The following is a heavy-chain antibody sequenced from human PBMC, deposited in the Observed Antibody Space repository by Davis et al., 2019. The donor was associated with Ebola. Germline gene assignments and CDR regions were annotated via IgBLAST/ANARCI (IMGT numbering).Heavy chain of an antibody. CDR1: GGIFRNFA. V-gene: IGHV1-69*13. Sequence: AASVKVSCKASGGIFRNFAISWVRQAPGQGLEGLGVIIPLFVTPNYAQKFRGRVTITADESTSTAYLELSSLRHEDTAIYYCSTHGGYDYVWGTWDSWGQGTLVTVSS. D-gene: IGHD3-16*01. J-gene: IGHJ4*02. CDR3: STHGGYDYVWGTWDS. CDR2: IIPLFVTP.